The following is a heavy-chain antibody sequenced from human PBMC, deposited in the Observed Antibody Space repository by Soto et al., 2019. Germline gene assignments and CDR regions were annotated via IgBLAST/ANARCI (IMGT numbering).Heavy chain of an antibody. CDR2: ISSSSTYI. Sequence: EVQLVESGGGLVKPGGSLRLSCAASGFTFSSYTMSWVRQAPGKGLEWVSSISSSSTYIYYADSVKGRFTISRDNAKNSLYVQMNSRRAEDAAVYYCARDNGEFDPWGQGTLVPASS. CDR1: GFTFSSYT. CDR3: ARDNGEFDP. J-gene: IGHJ5*02. D-gene: IGHD3-10*01. V-gene: IGHV3-21*01.